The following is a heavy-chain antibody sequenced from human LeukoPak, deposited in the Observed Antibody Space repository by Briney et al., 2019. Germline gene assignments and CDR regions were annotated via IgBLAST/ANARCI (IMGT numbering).Heavy chain of an antibody. CDR2: IYSSGSK. V-gene: IGHV3-53*01. J-gene: IGHJ2*01. CDR3: ARDLENYWYFDL. CDR1: GFTVSSNY. Sequence: SGGSLRLSCAASGFTVSSNYMNWVRQAPGKGLEWGSVIYSSGSKDYADSVKGRFTISRDNSKNTLFLQMNSLRAEDTAVYYCARDLENYWYFDLWGRGTRVTVSS.